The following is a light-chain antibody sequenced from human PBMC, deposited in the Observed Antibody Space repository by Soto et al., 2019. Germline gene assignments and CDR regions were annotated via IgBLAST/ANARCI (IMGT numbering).Light chain of an antibody. V-gene: IGLV7-43*01. CDR1: TGAVTSDYY. CDR3: LVYYGDTWV. CDR2: STS. Sequence: QTVVTQEPSLTVSPGGTVTLTCASSTGAVTSDYYANWFQQKPGQAPRALIYSTSNRHFWTPARFSGSLLGGKAALTLSGVQADDEGEFYCLVYYGDTWVFGGGTKLTVL. J-gene: IGLJ3*02.